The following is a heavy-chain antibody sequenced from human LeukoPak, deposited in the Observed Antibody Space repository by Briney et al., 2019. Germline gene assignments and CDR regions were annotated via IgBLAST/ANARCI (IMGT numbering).Heavy chain of an antibody. CDR3: AREGSSGWFFYYYYMDV. D-gene: IGHD6-19*01. CDR2: INWNGGST. J-gene: IGHJ6*03. CDR1: GFTFDDYG. V-gene: IGHV3-20*04. Sequence: GGSLRLSCAASGFTFDDYGMSWVRQAPGKGLEWVSGINWNGGSTGYADSVKGRSTISRDNAKNSLYLQMNSLRAEDTALYYCAREGSSGWFFYYYYMDVWGKGTTVTVSS.